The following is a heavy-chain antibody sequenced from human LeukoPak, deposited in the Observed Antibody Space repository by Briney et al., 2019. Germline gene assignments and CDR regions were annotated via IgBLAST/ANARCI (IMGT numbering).Heavy chain of an antibody. D-gene: IGHD6-19*01. V-gene: IGHV4-39*01. Sequence: PSETLSLTCTVSGGSISSSSYYWGWIRQPPGKGLEWIGSIYYSGGTYYNPSPKSRVTISVDTSKNQFSLKLSSVTAADTAVYYCAAQYSSGWYSHFDYWGQGTLVTVSS. CDR3: AAQYSSGWYSHFDY. CDR1: GGSISSSSYY. CDR2: IYYSGGT. J-gene: IGHJ4*02.